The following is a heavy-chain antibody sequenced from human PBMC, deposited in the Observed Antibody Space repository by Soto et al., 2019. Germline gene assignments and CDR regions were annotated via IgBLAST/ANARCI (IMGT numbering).Heavy chain of an antibody. CDR2: ISAYNGNT. D-gene: IGHD1-26*01. CDR3: ARDYDSTTSGSYYY. J-gene: IGHJ4*02. V-gene: IGHV1-18*01. CDR1: GYTFTSYG. Sequence: ASLKVSCKASGYTFTSYGIIWVRQAPGQGLEWMGWISAYNGNTNYAQQLQDRVTMTTDTSTSTAYMELRSLRSDDTAVYYCARDYDSTTSGSYYYWGQGTLVTVPS.